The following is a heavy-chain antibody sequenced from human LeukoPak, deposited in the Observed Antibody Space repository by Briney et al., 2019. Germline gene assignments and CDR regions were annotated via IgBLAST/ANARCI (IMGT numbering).Heavy chain of an antibody. CDR2: IYTSGST. Sequence: PSDTLSLTCTVSGGSISSYFWSWIRQPAGKGLEWIGRIYTSGSTNYNPSLKSRVTMSVDTSKNQFSLKLSSVTAADTAVYYCARAPSIVGAYSYFDYWGQGTLVTVSS. J-gene: IGHJ4*02. CDR3: ARAPSIVGAYSYFDY. V-gene: IGHV4-4*07. D-gene: IGHD1-26*01. CDR1: GGSISSYF.